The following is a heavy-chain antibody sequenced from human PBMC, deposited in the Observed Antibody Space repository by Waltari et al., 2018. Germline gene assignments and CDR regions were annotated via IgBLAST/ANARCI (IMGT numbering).Heavy chain of an antibody. Sequence: QVQLVQSGPEAKKPGASVRVSCQASGYTLNTYGLSWVRQAPGQGLEWMGWISTFNGNTKYAEKFQGRVTMTTDTSINTSYMELRSLTSDDTAVYYCARDHGWVDGLDVWGQGTTVTVSS. D-gene: IGHD3-10*01. CDR3: ARDHGWVDGLDV. CDR2: ISTFNGNT. CDR1: GYTLNTYG. V-gene: IGHV1-18*01. J-gene: IGHJ6*02.